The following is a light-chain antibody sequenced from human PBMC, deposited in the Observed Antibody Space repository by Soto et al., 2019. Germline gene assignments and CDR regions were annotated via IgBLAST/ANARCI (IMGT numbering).Light chain of an antibody. Sequence: RMSLSPVSLSLSKGGRVTITCRASQGISSYLAWYQQKPGKAPKLLIYAASTLQSGVPSRFSGSGSGTEFILTIICLQPNDSSTYVCQQFNSGRWTFGQGTKV. J-gene: IGKJ1*01. V-gene: IGKV1-8*01. CDR1: QGISSY. CDR2: AAS. CDR3: QQFNSGRWT.